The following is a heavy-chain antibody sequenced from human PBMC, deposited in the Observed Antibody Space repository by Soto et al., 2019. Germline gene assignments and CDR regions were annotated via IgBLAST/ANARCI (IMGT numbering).Heavy chain of an antibody. CDR1: GDSISSSRYY. CDR3: PRERTSVVTQAYFDV. V-gene: IGHV4-39*02. Sequence: SSETLSLTCTVPGDSISSSRYYWGWIRQPPGKGLEWIGRIYYSGSTYNDPSLRSLVSLSIDTSKDQFSLKLKHVTAADTDLYFCPRERTSVVTQAYFDVWGPGSLVTVSS. CDR2: IYYSGST. D-gene: IGHD2-21*02. J-gene: IGHJ4*02.